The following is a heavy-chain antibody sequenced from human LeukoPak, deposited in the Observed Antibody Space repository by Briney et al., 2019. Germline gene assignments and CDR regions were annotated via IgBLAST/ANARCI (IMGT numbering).Heavy chain of an antibody. D-gene: IGHD1-1*01. CDR1: GFNFRSYS. J-gene: IGHJ4*02. CDR3: ARDFRGTFDY. Sequence: GVTLTLSCAASGFNFRSYSMNWVRQAPGKGLEWVSSISSSSSYIYYADSVKGRFTIARDNAKNSLYLQMNSLRAEDTAVYYCARDFRGTFDYWGQGTLVTVSS. V-gene: IGHV3-21*01. CDR2: ISSSSSYI.